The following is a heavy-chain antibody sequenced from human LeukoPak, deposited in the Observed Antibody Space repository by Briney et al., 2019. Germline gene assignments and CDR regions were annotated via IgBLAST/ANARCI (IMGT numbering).Heavy chain of an antibody. Sequence: ASAKVSCKASGYIFSGYGISWVRQAPGQGLEWMGWISAYNGETIYAQKVQGRVTLTTDTSTSTAYLELRSLRPDDTAVYYCARFSDGRIAVVNWGQGTLVTVSS. CDR2: ISAYNGET. CDR3: ARFSDGRIAVVN. J-gene: IGHJ4*02. V-gene: IGHV1-18*01. D-gene: IGHD6-19*01. CDR1: GYIFSGYG.